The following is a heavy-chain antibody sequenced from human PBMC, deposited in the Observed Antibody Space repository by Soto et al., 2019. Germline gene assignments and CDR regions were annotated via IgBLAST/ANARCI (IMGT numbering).Heavy chain of an antibody. Sequence: QVQLVESGGGVVQPGRSLRLSCAASGFTFSSYAMHWVRQAPGKGLEWVAVISYDGSNKYYADSVKGRFTISRDNSKNTLYLHMNSLRAEDTAVYYCAREAVAGFPFDYWGEGTLVTVSS. D-gene: IGHD6-19*01. J-gene: IGHJ4*02. V-gene: IGHV3-30-3*01. CDR3: AREAVAGFPFDY. CDR1: GFTFSSYA. CDR2: ISYDGSNK.